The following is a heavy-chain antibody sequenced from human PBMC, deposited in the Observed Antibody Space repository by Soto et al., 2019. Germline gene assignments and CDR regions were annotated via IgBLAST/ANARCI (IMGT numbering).Heavy chain of an antibody. CDR2: NYSSGTT. CDR3: ARGQTNIWYFDH. J-gene: IGHJ4*02. V-gene: IGHV4-59*02. CDR1: GGFGSGYH. Sequence: QVHLQESGPRLVKPSETLSLTCTVSGGFGSGYHWNWVRQPPGKRLEWIGHNYSSGTTNYNPSLKSRIAISIDTSKNQFSLKMSSVTAADTAVYYCARGQTNIWYFDHWGQGTLVTVSS.